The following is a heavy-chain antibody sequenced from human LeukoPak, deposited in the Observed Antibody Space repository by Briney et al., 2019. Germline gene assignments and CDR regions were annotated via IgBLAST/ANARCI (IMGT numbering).Heavy chain of an antibody. Sequence: GASVKVSCKASGYTFTSYYMHWVRQAPGQGLEWMGIINPSGGATSYAQKFQGRVAMIGDTSTSTVYMELSSLRSEDTAVYYCARDCTTVVNGGAFDIWGQGTMVTVSS. J-gene: IGHJ3*02. V-gene: IGHV1-46*01. CDR2: INPSGGAT. CDR3: ARDCTTVVNGGAFDI. CDR1: GYTFTSYY. D-gene: IGHD4-23*01.